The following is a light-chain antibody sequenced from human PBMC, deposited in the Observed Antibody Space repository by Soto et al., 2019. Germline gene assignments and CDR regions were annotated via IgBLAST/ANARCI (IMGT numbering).Light chain of an antibody. CDR1: SSDVGGYNY. Sequence: QSALTQPASVSGSPGQSITISCTGTSSDVGGYNYVSWYQQHPGKAPKLMSYDVSNRPSGVSNRVSGSKSGNTASLTISGLQAEDEADYYCSSYTSSSTNVVFGGGTKLAVL. J-gene: IGLJ2*01. CDR3: SSYTSSSTNVV. V-gene: IGLV2-14*01. CDR2: DVS.